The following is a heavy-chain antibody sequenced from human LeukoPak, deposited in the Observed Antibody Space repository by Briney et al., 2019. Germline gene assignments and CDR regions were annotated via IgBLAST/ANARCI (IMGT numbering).Heavy chain of an antibody. D-gene: IGHD4-23*01. CDR2: IYHSGST. J-gene: IGHJ4*02. Sequence: SETLSLTCAVSGYSISSGYYWGWIRQPTGKGLEWIGSIYHSGSTYYNPSLKSRVTISVDTSKNQFSLKLSSVTAADTAVYYCARTPTTVVTYYFDYWGQGTLVTVSS. CDR3: ARTPTTVVTYYFDY. V-gene: IGHV4-38-2*01. CDR1: GYSISSGYY.